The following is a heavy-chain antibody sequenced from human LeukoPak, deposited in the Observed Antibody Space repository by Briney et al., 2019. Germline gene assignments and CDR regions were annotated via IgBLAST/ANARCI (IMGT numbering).Heavy chain of an antibody. CDR3: ARERRRGYYDSSGYSALDY. CDR1: GGSFSGYY. D-gene: IGHD3-22*01. CDR2: INHSGST. J-gene: IGHJ4*02. V-gene: IGHV4-34*01. Sequence: PSETLSLTCAVYGGSFSGYYWSWIRQPPGKGLEWIGEINHSGSTNYNPSLKSRVTISVDTSKNQFSLKLSSVTAADTAVYYCARERRRGYYDSSGYSALDYWGQGTLVTVSS.